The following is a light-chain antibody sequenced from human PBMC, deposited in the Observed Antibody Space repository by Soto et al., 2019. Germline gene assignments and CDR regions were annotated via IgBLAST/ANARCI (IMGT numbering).Light chain of an antibody. CDR2: DVS. V-gene: IGLV2-14*03. CDR3: SSYTSSSSYV. CDR1: SSDIGGFNH. Sequence: QSALTQPASVSDSPGQSITISCIGTSSDIGGFNHVSWHQQHPGKASKLIIYDVSNRPSGVSNRFSGSKTGNTASLVISGLQAEDEADYYCSSYTSSSSYVFGSGTKLTVL. J-gene: IGLJ1*01.